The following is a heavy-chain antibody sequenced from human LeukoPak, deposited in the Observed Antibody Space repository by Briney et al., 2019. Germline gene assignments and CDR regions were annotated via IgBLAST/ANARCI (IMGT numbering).Heavy chain of an antibody. J-gene: IGHJ4*02. Sequence: PGGSLRLSCAASGFTFTYFAMSWVRQAPGNGLEWVSGISGSGGSTYYADSVKGRFTISRDNSNNRLYLQMNSLTAEDTAVYYCAKDKGSGTYPPYWGQGALVTVSS. CDR1: GFTFTYFA. CDR3: AKDKGSGTYPPY. CDR2: ISGSGGST. V-gene: IGHV3-23*01. D-gene: IGHD1-26*01.